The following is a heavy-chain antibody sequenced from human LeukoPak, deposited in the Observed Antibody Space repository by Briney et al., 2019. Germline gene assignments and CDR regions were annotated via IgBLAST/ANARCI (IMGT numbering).Heavy chain of an antibody. CDR3: ARVTVAGEADY. V-gene: IGHV4-59*01. CDR1: VGSISSYY. D-gene: IGHD6-19*01. CDR2: IYYSGST. Sequence: SETLSLTCTVSVGSISSYYWSWIRQPPGKGLEWIGYIYYSGSTNYNPSLKSRVTISVDTSKNQFSLKLSSVTAADTAVYYCARVTVAGEADYWGQGTLVTVTS. J-gene: IGHJ4*02.